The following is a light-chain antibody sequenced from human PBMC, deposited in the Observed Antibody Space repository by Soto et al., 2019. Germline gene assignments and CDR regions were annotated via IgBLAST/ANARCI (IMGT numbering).Light chain of an antibody. Sequence: DIQMTQYPSSLSASIGDRVTITCRASQSISNYLNWHQQKPGEAPKHLVYSASSLQSGVPSRFSGSGSGTDFTLTISSLQPEDFATYYCQQSYSTPFSLGLGTKVDIK. CDR3: QQSYSTPFS. V-gene: IGKV1-39*01. CDR2: SAS. J-gene: IGKJ2*03. CDR1: QSISNY.